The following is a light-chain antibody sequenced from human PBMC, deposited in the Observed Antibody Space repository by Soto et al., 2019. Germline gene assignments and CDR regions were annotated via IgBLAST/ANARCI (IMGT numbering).Light chain of an antibody. CDR1: QGIRND. CDR2: AAS. J-gene: IGKJ1*01. Sequence: AIQMTQSPSSLSASVGDRVTITCRASQGIRNDVGGYQQKPGKAPKLLIYAASSLQSGVPSRFSGSGAGTDFTLTISSLQPEDFATYYCLQDYNYPPTFGQGTKVEIK. V-gene: IGKV1-6*01. CDR3: LQDYNYPPT.